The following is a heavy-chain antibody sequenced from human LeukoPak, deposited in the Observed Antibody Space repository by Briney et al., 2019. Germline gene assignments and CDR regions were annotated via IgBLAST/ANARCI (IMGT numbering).Heavy chain of an antibody. J-gene: IGHJ4*02. CDR1: GLTFSNYA. CDR3: ARERGRGRDSPWFDY. Sequence: GGSLRLSCAASGLTFSNYAMSWVRQAPGKGLQWVSGITADGRSTYYAASVKGRLTISRDNSKNTLDLQMTGLRAEDTAVYYCARERGRGRDSPWFDYWGQGTLVTVSS. D-gene: IGHD1-26*01. CDR2: ITADGRST. V-gene: IGHV3-23*01.